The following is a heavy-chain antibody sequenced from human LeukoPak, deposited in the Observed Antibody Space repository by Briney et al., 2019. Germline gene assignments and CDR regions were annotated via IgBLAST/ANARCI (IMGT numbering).Heavy chain of an antibody. CDR2: IYYTGTT. CDR3: AREGHYYASGSGAFDI. Sequence: ASETLSLTCTVSRGSISTYYWNWIRQPPGKGLEWIGYIYYTGTTDYNPSLKSRVTMSVDTSENQFSLKLSSVTTADTAVYYCAREGHYYASGSGAFDIWGQGTMITVSS. D-gene: IGHD3-10*01. CDR1: RGSISTYY. V-gene: IGHV4-59*01. J-gene: IGHJ3*02.